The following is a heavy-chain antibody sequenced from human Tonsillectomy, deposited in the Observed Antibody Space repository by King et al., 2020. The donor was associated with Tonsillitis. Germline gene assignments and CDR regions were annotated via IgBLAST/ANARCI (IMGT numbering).Heavy chain of an antibody. J-gene: IGHJ6*02. D-gene: IGHD4-11*01. V-gene: IGHV2-5*01. Sequence: TLKESGPMLVKPTQTLTLTCTFSGFSLSTSGVGVNWIRQPPGKALEWLGIIYWNDDAHYSPSLKSRLRITQDTSKNQVVLTMTNMDPVETATYSCARTVTTSQYYYGLDVWGRGTSVTVFS. CDR3: ARTVTTSQYYYGLDV. CDR1: GFSLSTSGVG. CDR2: IYWNDDA.